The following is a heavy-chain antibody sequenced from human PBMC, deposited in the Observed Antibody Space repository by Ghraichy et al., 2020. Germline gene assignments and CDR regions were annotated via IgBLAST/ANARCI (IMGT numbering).Heavy chain of an antibody. CDR3: ARGYYDSSGLHERLIDY. Sequence: SQTLSLTCAVYGGSFSGYYWSWIRQPPGKGLEWIGEINHSGSTNYNPSLKSRVTISVDTSKNQFSLKLSSVTAADTAVYYCARGYYDSSGLHERLIDYWGQGTLVTVSS. V-gene: IGHV4-34*01. CDR2: INHSGST. J-gene: IGHJ4*02. CDR1: GGSFSGYY. D-gene: IGHD3-22*01.